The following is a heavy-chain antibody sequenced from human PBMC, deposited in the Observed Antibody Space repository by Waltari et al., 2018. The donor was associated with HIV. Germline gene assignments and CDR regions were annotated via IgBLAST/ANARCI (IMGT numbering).Heavy chain of an antibody. CDR2: ISSSGSTR. CDR1: GFTFRTYE. Sequence: EVQVVESGGGLVQPGGSLRLSCAASGFTFRTYEMNWVRQAPGKGREWVSYISSSGSTRYYADSVKGRFTISRDNAKNSLYLQMNSLRAEDTAVYFCARDGSSYYGLDYWGRGTLVTVSS. V-gene: IGHV3-48*03. CDR3: ARDGSSYYGLDY. J-gene: IGHJ4*02. D-gene: IGHD1-26*01.